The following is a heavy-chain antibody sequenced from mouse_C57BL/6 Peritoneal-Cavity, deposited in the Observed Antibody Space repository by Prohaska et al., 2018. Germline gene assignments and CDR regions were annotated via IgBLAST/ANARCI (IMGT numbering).Heavy chain of an antibody. J-gene: IGHJ2*01. D-gene: IGHD2-12*01. CDR2: INPNNGGT. Sequence: EVQLQQSGPELVKPGASVKISCKASGYTFTDYYMNWVKQSHGKSLEWIGDINPNNGGTSYNQKFNGKATLTVEKSTSTAYVELSSLTSEDSAVYYGAGDDGDYWGQGTTLTVSS. CDR3: AGDDGDY. V-gene: IGHV1-26*01. CDR1: GYTFTDYY.